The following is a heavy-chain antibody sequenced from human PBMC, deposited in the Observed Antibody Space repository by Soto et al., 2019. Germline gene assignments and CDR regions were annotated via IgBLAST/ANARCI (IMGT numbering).Heavy chain of an antibody. CDR3: PKILPPALRSYWYGMDV. V-gene: IGHV3-23*01. D-gene: IGHD2-2*02. Sequence: PGGSLRLSXAASGFTFNTYAMIWVRQAPGRGLESISSISDSGVDTYYADSVKGRFTISRDNSKNTLYLRMSSLRVDDTAVYYCPKILPPALRSYWYGMDVWGQGTTVTVSS. CDR1: GFTFNTYA. J-gene: IGHJ6*02. CDR2: ISDSGVDT.